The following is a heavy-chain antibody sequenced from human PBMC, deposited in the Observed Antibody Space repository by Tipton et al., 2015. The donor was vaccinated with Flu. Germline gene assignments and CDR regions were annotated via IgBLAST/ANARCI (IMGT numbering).Heavy chain of an antibody. V-gene: IGHV4-59*01. J-gene: IGHJ2*01. Sequence: LRLSCTVSGDSISSYYWSWIRQPPGKGLEWIGYMYYSGSTKYNPSLKSRVTISIDTSKNQFSLKLTSVTAADTAVYYCARMEWTVTTPRYFDLWGRGTLVTVSS. CDR3: ARMEWTVTTPRYFDL. CDR1: GDSISSYY. D-gene: IGHD4-17*01. CDR2: MYYSGST.